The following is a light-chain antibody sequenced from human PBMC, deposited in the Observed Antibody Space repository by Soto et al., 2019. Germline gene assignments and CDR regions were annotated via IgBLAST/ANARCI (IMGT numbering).Light chain of an antibody. CDR3: SSYTSSSVYV. J-gene: IGLJ1*01. V-gene: IGLV2-14*01. CDR2: DVS. CDR1: SSDVGGYNY. Sequence: QSALTQPASVSGSPGQSITISCTGTSSDVGGYNYVSWYQQHPGKAPKLMIYDVSKRPSGVSYRFSGSKSGNTASLTISGLQAEDEADYYCSSYTSSSVYVFGTGTQLTVL.